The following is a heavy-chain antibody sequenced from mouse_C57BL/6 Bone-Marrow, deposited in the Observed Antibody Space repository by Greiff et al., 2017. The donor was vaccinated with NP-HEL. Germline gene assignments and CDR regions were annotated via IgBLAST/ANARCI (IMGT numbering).Heavy chain of an antibody. CDR3: ARTGTLGYFDY. J-gene: IGHJ2*01. D-gene: IGHD4-1*01. V-gene: IGHV2-2*01. CDR2: IWSGGST. Sequence: QAQLKESGPGLVQPSQSLSITCTVSGFSLTSYGVHWVRQSPGKGLEWLGVIWSGGSTDYNAAFISRLSISKDNSKSQVFFKMNSLQADDTAIYYCARTGTLGYFDYWGQGTTLTVSS. CDR1: GFSLTSYG.